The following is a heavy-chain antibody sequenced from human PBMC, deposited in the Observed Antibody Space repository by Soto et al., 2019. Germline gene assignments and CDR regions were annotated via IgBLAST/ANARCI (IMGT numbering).Heavy chain of an antibody. CDR2: TYYRSKWYN. CDR3: ARGRDKAGDYYYYGMDV. V-gene: IGHV6-1*01. Sequence: KQSQTLSLTCAISGDSVSSNSAAWNWIRQSPSRGLEWLGRTYYRSKWYNDYAVSVKSRITINPDTSKNQFSLQLNSVTPEDTAVYYCARGRDKAGDYYYYGMDVWGQGTTVTVSS. J-gene: IGHJ6*02. D-gene: IGHD5-18*01. CDR1: GDSVSSNSAA.